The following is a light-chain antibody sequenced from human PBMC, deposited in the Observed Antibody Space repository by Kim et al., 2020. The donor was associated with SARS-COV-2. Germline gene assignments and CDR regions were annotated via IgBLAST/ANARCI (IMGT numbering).Light chain of an antibody. V-gene: IGKV3-20*01. Sequence: SPGESATLSCRASQSVSSSYLAWYQQKPGQAPRLLIYDASSRATGIPDRFSGSGSGTDFTLTISRLEPEDFAVYYCQQYGSSPWMFGQGTKVDIK. CDR1: QSVSSSY. CDR2: DAS. J-gene: IGKJ1*01. CDR3: QQYGSSPWM.